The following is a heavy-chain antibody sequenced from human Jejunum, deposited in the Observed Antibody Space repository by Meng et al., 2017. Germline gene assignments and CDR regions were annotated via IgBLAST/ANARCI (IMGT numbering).Heavy chain of an antibody. CDR3: ATRTRDSFDY. D-gene: IGHD1-7*01. CDR2: IYHSGTT. CDR1: GGSITGTNW. J-gene: IGHJ4*02. Sequence: QVQLQESCPGLATPSGTLSLTCAVSGGSITGTNWWTWVRQAPGKGLVWIGEIYHSGTTNYNPSLKSRVAISADKSKNQFSLNLYSLSAADTAVYYCATRTRDSFDYWGQGSLVTVSS. V-gene: IGHV4-4*02.